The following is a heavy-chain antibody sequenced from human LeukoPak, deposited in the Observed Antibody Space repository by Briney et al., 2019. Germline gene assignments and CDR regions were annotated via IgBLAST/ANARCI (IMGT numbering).Heavy chain of an antibody. CDR1: GGSISSSSYY. Sequence: PSETLSLTCTVSGGSISSSSYYWGWIRQPPGKGLEWIGSIYYSGSTYYNPSLKSRVTISVDTSKNQFSLKLSSVTAADTAVYYCARHPICSGGSCVLGCFDYWGQGTLVTVSS. CDR3: ARHPICSGGSCVLGCFDY. V-gene: IGHV4-39*01. J-gene: IGHJ4*02. D-gene: IGHD2-15*01. CDR2: IYYSGST.